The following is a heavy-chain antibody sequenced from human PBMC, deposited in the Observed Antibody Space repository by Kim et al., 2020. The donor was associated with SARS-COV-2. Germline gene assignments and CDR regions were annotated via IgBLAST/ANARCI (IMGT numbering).Heavy chain of an antibody. J-gene: IGHJ4*02. CDR3: ARVPGIAAAGTYY. V-gene: IGHV4-4*02. Sequence: SETLSLTCAVSGGSISSSNWWSWVRQPPGKGLEWIGEIYHSGSTNYNPSLKSRVTISVDKSKNQFSLKLSSVTAADTAVYYCARVPGIAAAGTYYWGQGTLVTVSS. D-gene: IGHD6-13*01. CDR1: GGSISSSNW. CDR2: IYHSGST.